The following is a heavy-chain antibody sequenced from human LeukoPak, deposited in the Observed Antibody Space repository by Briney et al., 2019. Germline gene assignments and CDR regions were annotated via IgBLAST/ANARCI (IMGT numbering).Heavy chain of an antibody. Sequence: SETLSLTCTVSGGSISSYYWSWIRQPPGKGLEWIGYIYYSGSTNYNPSLKSQVTISVDTSKNQFSLKLSSVTAADTAVYYCARVVAAAGTGYFQHWGQGTLVTVSS. V-gene: IGHV4-59*01. J-gene: IGHJ1*01. CDR3: ARVVAAAGTGYFQH. D-gene: IGHD6-13*01. CDR1: GGSISSYY. CDR2: IYYSGST.